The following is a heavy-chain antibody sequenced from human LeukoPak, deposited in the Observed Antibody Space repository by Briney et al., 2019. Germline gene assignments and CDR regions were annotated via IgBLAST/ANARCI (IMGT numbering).Heavy chain of an antibody. V-gene: IGHV3-21*04. CDR1: GFTFSSYS. J-gene: IGHJ6*03. CDR2: ISSSSSYI. CDR3: AKGGYYYDSSESLYYYYYYMDV. D-gene: IGHD3-22*01. Sequence: GGSLRLSCAASGFTFSSYSMNWVRQAPGKGLEWVSSISSSSSYIYYADSVKGRFTISRDNAKNSLYLQMNSLRAEDTAVYYCAKGGYYYDSSESLYYYYYYMDVWGKGTTVTISS.